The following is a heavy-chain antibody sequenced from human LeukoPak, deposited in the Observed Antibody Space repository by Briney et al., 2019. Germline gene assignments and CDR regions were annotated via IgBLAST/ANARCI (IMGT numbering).Heavy chain of an antibody. CDR2: IYPGDSDP. CDR3: VRHGLGSSWFGFDY. J-gene: IGHJ4*02. CDR1: GYTFTTYW. V-gene: IGHV5-51*01. D-gene: IGHD6-13*01. Sequence: GESLKISCKGSGYTFTTYWIGWVRQMPGKGLXXXXIIYPGDSDPRYSPSFQGQVTISADKSISTAYLQWSSLKASDSAIYYCVRHGLGSSWFGFDYWGQGTLVTVSS.